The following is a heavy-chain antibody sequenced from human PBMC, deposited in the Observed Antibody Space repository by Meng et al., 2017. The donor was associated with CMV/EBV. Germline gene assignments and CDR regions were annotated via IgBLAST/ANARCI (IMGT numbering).Heavy chain of an antibody. V-gene: IGHV1-8*01. Sequence: ASVKVSCKASGYTFTSYDINWVRQATGQGLEWMGWMNPNSGNTGYAQKFQGRVTMTRNTSISTAYVELSSLRSEDTAVYYCARGVRYYDFWSGLSNLQTTYGMDVWGQGTTVTVSS. CDR3: ARGVRYYDFWSGLSNLQTTYGMDV. CDR1: GYTFTSYD. CDR2: MNPNSGNT. D-gene: IGHD3-3*01. J-gene: IGHJ6*02.